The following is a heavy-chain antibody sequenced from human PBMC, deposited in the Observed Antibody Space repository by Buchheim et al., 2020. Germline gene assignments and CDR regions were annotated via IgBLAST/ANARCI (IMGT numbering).Heavy chain of an antibody. V-gene: IGHV3-48*03. CDR1: GFTFRIYE. D-gene: IGHD1-26*01. CDR3: ARGRGSPEF. CDR2: IGYIDSDI. J-gene: IGHJ4*02. Sequence: EVRLVEFGGGLVQPGGSLRLSCETSGFTFRIYEMNWVRQAPGKGLEWVSYIGYIDSDIYYADSVRGRFTTSRDYAKNSLYLQMNNLRVEDTAIYYCARGRGSPEFWGQGTL.